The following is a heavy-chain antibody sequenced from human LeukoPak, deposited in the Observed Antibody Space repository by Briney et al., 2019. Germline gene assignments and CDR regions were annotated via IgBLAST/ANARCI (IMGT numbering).Heavy chain of an antibody. D-gene: IGHD2-8*01. V-gene: IGHV4-39*01. Sequence: SETLSLTCTVSGGSISSTTYHWGWVRQPPGKGLEWIGSIYYSGNTYYNPPLKSRLTISVDMPKNQFSLRLSSVTAADTAVYYCARLINGSPGDYWGQGTLVTVSS. J-gene: IGHJ4*02. CDR3: ARLINGSPGDY. CDR1: GGSISSTTYH. CDR2: IYYSGNT.